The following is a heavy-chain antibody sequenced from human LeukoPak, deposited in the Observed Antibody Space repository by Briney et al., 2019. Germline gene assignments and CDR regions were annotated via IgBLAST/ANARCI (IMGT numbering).Heavy chain of an antibody. CDR3: AKSGEGGTTIRTWVDY. CDR2: ISGSGATT. D-gene: IGHD1-1*01. CDR1: GFTFDDYA. V-gene: IGHV3-23*01. J-gene: IGHJ4*02. Sequence: GGSLRLSCAASGFTFDDYAMHWVRQAPGKGLEWVSTISGSGATTYHADSVRGRFTISRDNSRDNSKNMLYLQMNSLRAEDTAIYYCAKSGEGGTTIRTWVDYWGQGTLVTVSS.